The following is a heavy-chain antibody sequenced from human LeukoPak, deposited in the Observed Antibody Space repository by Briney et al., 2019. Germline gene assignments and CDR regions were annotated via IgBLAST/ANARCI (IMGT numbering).Heavy chain of an antibody. CDR3: ARESAIFGVVIPDY. CDR1: GFTFITYE. D-gene: IGHD3-3*01. Sequence: GGSLRLSCAASGFTFITYEMSWVRQAPGKGLEWVSYISSGGGTIYYADSVKGRFTISRDNAKNSLYLQMNSLRAEDTAVYYCARESAIFGVVIPDYWGQGTLVTVSS. V-gene: IGHV3-48*03. CDR2: ISSGGGTI. J-gene: IGHJ4*02.